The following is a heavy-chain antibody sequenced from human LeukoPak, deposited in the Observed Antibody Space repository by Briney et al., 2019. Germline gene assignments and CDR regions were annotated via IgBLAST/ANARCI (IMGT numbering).Heavy chain of an antibody. CDR3: ARDGCSSTSCYTMGWFDP. J-gene: IGHJ5*02. V-gene: IGHV4-59*01. Sequence: SETLSLTCTVSGGSISSYYWSWIRQPPGKGLEWIGYIYYSGSTNYNPSPKSRVTISVDTSRTQFSLKLSSVTAADTAVYYCARDGCSSTSCYTMGWFDPWGQGTLVTVSS. D-gene: IGHD2-2*02. CDR2: IYYSGST. CDR1: GGSISSYY.